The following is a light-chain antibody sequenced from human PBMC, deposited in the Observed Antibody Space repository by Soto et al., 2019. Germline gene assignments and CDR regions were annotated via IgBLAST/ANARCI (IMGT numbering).Light chain of an antibody. CDR3: CCYAGSCTPLV. V-gene: IGLV2-11*01. J-gene: IGLJ7*01. CDR2: DVS. CDR1: SSDVGGYNY. Sequence: QSALTQPGSVSGSPGQSVTISCTGTSSDVGGYNYVSWYQQHPGKAPKLMIYDVSNRPSGVPERFCGSKSGNTASLTISGLRAAYEDDYYCCCYAGSCTPLVFGAGTQLTVL.